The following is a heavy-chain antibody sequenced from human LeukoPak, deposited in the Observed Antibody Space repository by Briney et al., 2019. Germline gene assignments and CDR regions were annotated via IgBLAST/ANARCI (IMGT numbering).Heavy chain of an antibody. Sequence: GGSLRLSCAASGFTFSSHSMNWVRQAPGKGLEWVSSIISSSSYIYYADSVKGRFTISRDNAKNSLYLQMNSLRAEDTAVYYCASRGYDILTGYCELCGYYYMDVWGKGTTVTVSS. D-gene: IGHD3-9*01. CDR1: GFTFSSHS. CDR3: ASRGYDILTGYCELCGYYYMDV. CDR2: IISSSSYI. V-gene: IGHV3-21*01. J-gene: IGHJ6*03.